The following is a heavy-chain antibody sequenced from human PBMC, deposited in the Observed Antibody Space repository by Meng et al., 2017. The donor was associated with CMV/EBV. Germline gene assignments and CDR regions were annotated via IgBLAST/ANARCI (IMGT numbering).Heavy chain of an antibody. Sequence: GESLKISCAASGFTFSSYGMHWVRQAPGKGLEWVAVIWYDGSNKYYADSVKGRFTISRDNSKNTLYLQMNSLRAEDTAVYYCAKSPVVLAPLYFDYWGQGTLVTVSS. J-gene: IGHJ4*02. CDR1: GFTFSSYG. CDR3: AKSPVVLAPLYFDY. D-gene: IGHD2-15*01. V-gene: IGHV3-33*06. CDR2: IWYDGSNK.